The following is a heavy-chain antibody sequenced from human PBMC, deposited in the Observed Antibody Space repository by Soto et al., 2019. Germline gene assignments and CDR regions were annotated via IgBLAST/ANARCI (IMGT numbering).Heavy chain of an antibody. CDR2: ISWNSGSI. J-gene: IGHJ4*02. V-gene: IGHV3-9*01. Sequence: PGGSLRLSCAASGFTFDDYAMHWVRQAPGKGLEWVSGISWNSGSIGYADSVKGRFTISRDNAKNSLYLQMNSLRAEDTALYYCAKGMELLPYLVYYFDYWGQGTLVTVSS. CDR3: AKGMELLPYLVYYFDY. D-gene: IGHD2-15*01. CDR1: GFTFDDYA.